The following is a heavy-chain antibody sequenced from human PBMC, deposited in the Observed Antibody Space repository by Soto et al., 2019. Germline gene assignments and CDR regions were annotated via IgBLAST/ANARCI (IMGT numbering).Heavy chain of an antibody. Sequence: QVQLVQSGAEVKKPGSSVKVSCKASGGTFSRYAISWVRQAPGQGLEWMGGIIPIFGTANYAQKFQGRVTITADECTSTADMGLSSLRSEGTAVYYCAGQGAALRDYYCGMDVWGQGTTVTVSS. J-gene: IGHJ6*02. CDR2: IIPIFGTA. CDR3: AGQGAALRDYYCGMDV. V-gene: IGHV1-69*12. D-gene: IGHD6-25*01. CDR1: GGTFSRYA.